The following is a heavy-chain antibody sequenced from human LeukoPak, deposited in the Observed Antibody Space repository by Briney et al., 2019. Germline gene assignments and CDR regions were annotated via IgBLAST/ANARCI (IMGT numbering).Heavy chain of an antibody. J-gene: IGHJ4*02. D-gene: IGHD2-8*02. CDR2: FDPEDGET. CDR3: ATDGGVALHYFDY. CDR1: GYTLTELS. Sequence: ASVKVSCKVSGYTLTELSMRWVRQAPGKGLERMGGFDPEDGETTYAQKFQGRVTMTEDTSTDTAYMELSSLRSEDTAVYYCATDGGVALHYFDYWGQGTLVTVSS. V-gene: IGHV1-24*01.